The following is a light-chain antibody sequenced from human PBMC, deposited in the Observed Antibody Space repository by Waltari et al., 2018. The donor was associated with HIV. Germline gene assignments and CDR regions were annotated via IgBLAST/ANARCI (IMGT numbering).Light chain of an antibody. V-gene: IGKV1-33*01. CDR3: QQYDNLPMYT. Sequence: DIQMTQSPSSLSASVGDSVTITCQASQDISNYLNWYQQKPGKAPKLLIYDASNLEAGVPSRFSGSGSGTHFTFTISSLEPEDVATYYCQQYDNLPMYTFGQGTKLHIK. CDR1: QDISNY. J-gene: IGKJ2*01. CDR2: DAS.